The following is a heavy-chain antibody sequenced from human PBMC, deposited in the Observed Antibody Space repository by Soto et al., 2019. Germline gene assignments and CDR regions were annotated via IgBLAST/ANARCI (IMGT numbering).Heavy chain of an antibody. Sequence: QVQLVESGGGVVQPGGSLTLSCAASGFTFSTYGIHWVRQAPGKGLEWVAVISYDGGNKYYADSVKGRFTISRDNSKNTLYLQMNSLRAEDTAVYYCAKDPYYETTSTFGQFDYWGQGTLVTVSS. V-gene: IGHV3-30*18. D-gene: IGHD3-22*01. J-gene: IGHJ4*02. CDR2: ISYDGGNK. CDR3: AKDPYYETTSTFGQFDY. CDR1: GFTFSTYG.